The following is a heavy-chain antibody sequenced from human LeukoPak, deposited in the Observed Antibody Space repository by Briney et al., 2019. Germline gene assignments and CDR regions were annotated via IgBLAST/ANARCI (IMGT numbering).Heavy chain of an antibody. V-gene: IGHV1-69*06. Sequence: GASVKVSCKASGYTFTSYGISWVRQAPGQGLEWMGGIIPIFGTANYAQKFQGRVTITADKSTSTAYMELSSLRSEDTAIYYCARDNSLGDNAWWFDPWGQGTLVTVSS. D-gene: IGHD1-26*01. J-gene: IGHJ5*02. CDR3: ARDNSLGDNAWWFDP. CDR1: GYTFTSYG. CDR2: IIPIFGTA.